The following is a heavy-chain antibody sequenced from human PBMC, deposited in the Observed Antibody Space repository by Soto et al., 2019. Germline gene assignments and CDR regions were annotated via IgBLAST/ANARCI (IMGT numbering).Heavy chain of an antibody. J-gene: IGHJ3*02. CDR2: SKYSGTT. V-gene: IGHV4-39*01. D-gene: IGHD1-26*01. CDR1: GGSISSSRCH. CDR3: TNHAITGSYYDALDI. Sequence: TSENLSLTCTVSGGSISSSRCHWGWIRQPPGKGLEWIASSKYSGTTFYNPSLKSRVTFCADNSKYQCALKLSSAMDADTAVYCCTNHAITGSYYDALDIWGQGTMVTV.